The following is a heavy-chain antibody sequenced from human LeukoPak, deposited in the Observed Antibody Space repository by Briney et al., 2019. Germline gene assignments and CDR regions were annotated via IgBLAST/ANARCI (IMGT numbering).Heavy chain of an antibody. CDR2: INPNSGGT. CDR3: ARVPRVGGSYRAFDY. CDR1: GYTFTGYY. D-gene: IGHD1-26*01. Sequence: ASVKVSCKASGYTFTGYYMRWVRQAPGQGLEWMGWINPNSGGTNYAQKFQGRVTMTRDTSISTAYMELSRLRSDDTAVYYCARVPRVGGSYRAFDYWGQGTLVTVSS. V-gene: IGHV1-2*02. J-gene: IGHJ4*02.